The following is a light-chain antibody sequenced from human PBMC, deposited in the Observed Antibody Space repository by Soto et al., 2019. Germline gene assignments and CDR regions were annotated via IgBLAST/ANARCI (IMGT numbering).Light chain of an antibody. CDR3: QHSYSTPRT. CDR1: QSISSY. Sequence: DIQMTQSPSSLSASVGDRVTITCRASQSISSYLNWYQQKPGKAPKLLIYAASSLQSGVPSRFSGSGSGTDVTLTISSLQPEDFATYYCQHSYSTPRTVGQGTKVEIK. J-gene: IGKJ1*01. V-gene: IGKV1-39*01. CDR2: AAS.